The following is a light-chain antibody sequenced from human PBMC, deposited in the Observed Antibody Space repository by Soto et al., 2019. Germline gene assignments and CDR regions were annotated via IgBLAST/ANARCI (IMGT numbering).Light chain of an antibody. CDR3: SAFATSRAYV. CDR1: SSDVGAYNY. J-gene: IGLJ1*01. V-gene: IGLV2-14*01. CDR2: EVS. Sequence: QSALTQPASVSGSPGQSITISCTGTSSDVGAYNYVSWYQQQSGKAPKLLIHEVSSRPAGVSDRFSGSKSGNTASLTISGLQADDEADYYCSAFATSRAYVFGIGTKLTVL.